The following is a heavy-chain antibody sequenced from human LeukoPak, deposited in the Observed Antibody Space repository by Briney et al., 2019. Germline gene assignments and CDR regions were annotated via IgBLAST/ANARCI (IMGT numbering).Heavy chain of an antibody. CDR3: ARDDFPFSGYDYGAFDI. J-gene: IGHJ3*02. Sequence: ASVKVSCKASGYAFTSYAMHWVRQAPVQRLEWMGWINAGNGNTKYSQKFQGRVTITRDTSASTAYMELSSLRSEDTAVYYCARDDFPFSGYDYGAFDIWGQGTMLTVSS. D-gene: IGHD5-12*01. V-gene: IGHV1-3*01. CDR1: GYAFTSYA. CDR2: INAGNGNT.